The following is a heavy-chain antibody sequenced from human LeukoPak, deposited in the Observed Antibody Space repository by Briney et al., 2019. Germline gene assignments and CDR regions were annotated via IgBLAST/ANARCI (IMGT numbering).Heavy chain of an antibody. CDR3: ASYPGTAAASGGRSWYFDL. D-gene: IGHD6-13*01. Sequence: PGGSLRLSRTASGFTFDNYGMSWVRQAPGKGLEWVSGINWNGGSTGYADSVKGRFTISRDNAKNSLYLQMNSLRAEDTALYYCASYPGTAAASGGRSWYFDLWGRGTLVTVSS. J-gene: IGHJ2*01. CDR1: GFTFDNYG. CDR2: INWNGGST. V-gene: IGHV3-20*04.